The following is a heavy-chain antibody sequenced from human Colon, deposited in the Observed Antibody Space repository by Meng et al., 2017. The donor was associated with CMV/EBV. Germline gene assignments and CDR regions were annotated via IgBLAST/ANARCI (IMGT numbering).Heavy chain of an antibody. CDR3: ARASNSSFDP. CDR1: GFSFNAYP. J-gene: IGHJ5*02. V-gene: IGHV3-30*04. D-gene: IGHD4-11*01. CDR2: ISHDGKNK. Sequence: GESLKISCAASGFSFNAYPIHWVRQAPGKGLEWVATISHDGKNKFYAESVKGRFTISRDNSQNTVNLHMNTLRGDDSGLYYCARASNSSFDPWGQGTLVTVSS.